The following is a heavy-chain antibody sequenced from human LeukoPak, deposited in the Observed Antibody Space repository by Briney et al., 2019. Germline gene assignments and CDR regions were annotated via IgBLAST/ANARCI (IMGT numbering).Heavy chain of an antibody. Sequence: ASVTVSCKASGYTFTSYGISGVRQAPGQGLEWMGWISAYNGNTDYAQSLQGRVTMTIDTSTSTVYMELRSLRSDDTAVYYCARDVGRSYDLDYWGQGTLVTVSS. D-gene: IGHD3-16*01. CDR2: ISAYNGNT. J-gene: IGHJ4*02. V-gene: IGHV1-18*01. CDR3: ARDVGRSYDLDY. CDR1: GYTFTSYG.